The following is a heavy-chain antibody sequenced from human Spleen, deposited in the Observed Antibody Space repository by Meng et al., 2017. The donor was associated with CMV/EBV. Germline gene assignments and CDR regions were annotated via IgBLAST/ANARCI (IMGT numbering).Heavy chain of an antibody. CDR3: ARRYCSSTSCNPFDY. CDR2: VSGSGDRT. D-gene: IGHD2-2*01. Sequence: GESLKISCAASGFTFTDYAMSWVRQAPGRGLEWVSGVSGSGDRTYYADSVKGRFTISRDNSKNTLYLQVSGLRAEDTALYYCARRYCSSTSCNPFDYWGRGTLVTVSS. J-gene: IGHJ4*02. CDR1: GFTFTDYA. V-gene: IGHV3-23*01.